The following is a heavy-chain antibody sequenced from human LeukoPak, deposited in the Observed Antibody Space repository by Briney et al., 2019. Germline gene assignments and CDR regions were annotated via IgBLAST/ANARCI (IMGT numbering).Heavy chain of an antibody. CDR1: GGSFSGYY. CDR3: ARAPYGSGFDY. Sequence: SETLSLTCAVYGGSFSGYYWSWIRQPPGKGLEWIGYIYYSGNTNYNPSLKSRVTISVDTSKNQFSLKLSSVTAADTAVYYCARAPYGSGFDYWGQGTLVTVSS. D-gene: IGHD3-10*01. V-gene: IGHV4-59*01. J-gene: IGHJ4*02. CDR2: IYYSGNT.